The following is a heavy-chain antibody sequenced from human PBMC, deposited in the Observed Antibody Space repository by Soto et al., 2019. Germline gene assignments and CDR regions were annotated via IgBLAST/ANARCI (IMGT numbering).Heavy chain of an antibody. V-gene: IGHV4-59*01. CDR2: IYYSGRP. J-gene: IGHJ6*02. Sequence: WTWIRQPPGKGLEWIGYIYYSGRPSYNPSLKSRVTISVDTSKNQFSLRLSSVTAADTAMYYCARGGKTALAYYFYGMDVWGQGTTVTVSS. CDR3: ARGGKTALAYYFYGMDV. D-gene: IGHD5-18*01.